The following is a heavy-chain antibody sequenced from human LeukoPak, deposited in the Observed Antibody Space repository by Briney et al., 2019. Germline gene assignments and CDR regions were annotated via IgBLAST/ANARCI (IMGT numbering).Heavy chain of an antibody. CDR2: IYYSGST. CDR1: GGSISSSSYY. CDR3: ARIAVAGYFDY. Sequence: SETLSLTCTVSGGSISSSSYYWGWIRQPPGKGLEWIGSIYYSGSTYYNPSLKSRVTISVDTSKNQFSLKLSSVTAADTAVYYCARIAVAGYFDYWGQGTLVTVSS. D-gene: IGHD6-19*01. J-gene: IGHJ4*02. V-gene: IGHV4-39*01.